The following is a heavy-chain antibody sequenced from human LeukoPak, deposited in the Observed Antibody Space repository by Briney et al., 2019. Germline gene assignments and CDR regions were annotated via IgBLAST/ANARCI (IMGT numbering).Heavy chain of an antibody. J-gene: IGHJ4*02. Sequence: GSLRLSCAASGFTFSDYYMSWIRQAPGKGLEWVSYISSSSSYTNYADSVKGRFTISGDNAKNSLYLQMNSLRAEDTAVYYCARSGYCSSTSCPRPASFDYWGQGTLVTVSS. D-gene: IGHD2-2*01. CDR1: GFTFSDYY. CDR3: ARSGYCSSTSCPRPASFDY. V-gene: IGHV3-11*03. CDR2: ISSSSSYT.